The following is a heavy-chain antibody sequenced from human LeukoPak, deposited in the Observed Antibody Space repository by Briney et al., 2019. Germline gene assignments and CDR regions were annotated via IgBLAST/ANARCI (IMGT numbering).Heavy chain of an antibody. Sequence: GGSLRLSCAASGFTFSSYGMHWVRQAPGKGLEWVAVISYDGSNKYYADSVKGRFTISRDNSKNTLYLQMNSLRAEDTAVYYCAKDPGSYYDILTADYWGQGTLVTVSS. D-gene: IGHD3-9*01. CDR2: ISYDGSNK. CDR1: GFTFSSYG. CDR3: AKDPGSYYDILTADY. J-gene: IGHJ4*02. V-gene: IGHV3-30*18.